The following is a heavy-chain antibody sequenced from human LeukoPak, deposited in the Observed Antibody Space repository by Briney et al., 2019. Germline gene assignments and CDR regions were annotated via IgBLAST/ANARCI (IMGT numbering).Heavy chain of an antibody. D-gene: IGHD6-13*01. V-gene: IGHV5-51*01. CDR1: EDSFTNYW. J-gene: IGHJ2*01. CDR2: IYPGDSDT. CDR3: ARQSSSWHWGSRYFDL. Sequence: GESLKISCKGSEDSFTNYWIGWVRQMPGKGLECMGIIYPGDSDTRYSPSFQGQVTISADKSISTAYLQWSSLKASDTAMYYCARQSSSWHWGSRYFDLWGRGTLVTVSS.